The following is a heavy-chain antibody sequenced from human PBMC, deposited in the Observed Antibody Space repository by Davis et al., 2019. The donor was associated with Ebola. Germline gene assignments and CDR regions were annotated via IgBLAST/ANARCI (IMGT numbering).Heavy chain of an antibody. J-gene: IGHJ6*02. V-gene: IGHV4-34*01. CDR1: GGSFSGYY. D-gene: IGHD2-2*02. CDR3: ARRVDCSSTSCYTPSYYYYGMDV. Sequence: PSETLSLTCAVYGGSFSGYYWSWIRQPPGKGLEWIGEINHSGSTNYNPSLKSRVTISVDTSKNQFSLKLSSVTAADTAVYYCARRVDCSSTSCYTPSYYYYGMDVWGQGTTVTVSS. CDR2: INHSGST.